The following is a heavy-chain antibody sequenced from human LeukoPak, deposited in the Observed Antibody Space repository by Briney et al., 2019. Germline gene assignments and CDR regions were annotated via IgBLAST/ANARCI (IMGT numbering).Heavy chain of an antibody. CDR2: IYYSGST. D-gene: IGHD3-3*01. CDR1: GGSISSGGYY. CDR3: ARVHESAFDY. Sequence: SETLSLTCTVSGGSISSGGYYWSWIRQHPGKGLEWIGYIYYSGSTYYNPSLKSRVTISVDTSKNQFSLKLSSVTAADTAVYYCARVHESAFDYWGQGTLVTVSS. J-gene: IGHJ4*02. V-gene: IGHV4-31*03.